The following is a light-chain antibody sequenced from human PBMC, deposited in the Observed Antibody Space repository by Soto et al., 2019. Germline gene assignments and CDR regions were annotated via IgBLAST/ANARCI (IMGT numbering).Light chain of an antibody. CDR3: QRYNGDPIT. CDR1: QAISNY. J-gene: IGKJ5*01. Sequence: DIQLTQSPSSLSTSVGDRVTITCRASQAISNYLAWYQQKPGKVPKPLIYGASTLQSGVPSRFSGSGSGTDFTLTISGLQPEDIATYYCQRYNGDPITFGQGTRLEIK. V-gene: IGKV1-27*01. CDR2: GAS.